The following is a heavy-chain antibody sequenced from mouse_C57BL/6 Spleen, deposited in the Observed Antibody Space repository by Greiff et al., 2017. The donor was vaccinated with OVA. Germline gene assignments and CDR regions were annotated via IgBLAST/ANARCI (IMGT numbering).Heavy chain of an antibody. V-gene: IGHV14-1*01. CDR3: TTGDCYDKDY. D-gene: IGHD2-12*01. CDR1: GFHIKDSY. J-gene: IGHJ2*01. Sequence: VKLQQSGAELVRPGASVKLSCTASGFHIKDSYMHWVKQRPEQGLEWIGRIDPEDGDTEYDPKFQGKATMTADTSSNTAYLQLSSLTSEDTAFYYCTTGDCYDKDYWGKGTTLTVSS. CDR2: IDPEDGDT.